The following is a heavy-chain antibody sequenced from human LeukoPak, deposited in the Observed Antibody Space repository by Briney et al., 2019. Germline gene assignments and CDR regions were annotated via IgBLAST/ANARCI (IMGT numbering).Heavy chain of an antibody. J-gene: IGHJ3*02. V-gene: IGHV5-51*01. CDR3: ARPMAVAGLMGAFDI. CDR2: IYPGDSDT. Sequence: GESLKISCKGSGNSFTNYWIGWVRQMPGKGLEWMGIIYPGDSDTRYSPSFQGQVTISADKSISTAYLQWSSLKASDTAMYYCARPMAVAGLMGAFDIWGQGTMVTVSS. CDR1: GNSFTNYW. D-gene: IGHD6-19*01.